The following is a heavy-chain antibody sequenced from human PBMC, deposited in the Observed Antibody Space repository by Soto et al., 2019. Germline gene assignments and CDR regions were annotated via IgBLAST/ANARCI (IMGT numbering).Heavy chain of an antibody. CDR3: ARFGSGYHLDY. V-gene: IGHV3-21*01. CDR2: ITSSTSYI. CDR1: GFTFSSYS. J-gene: IGHJ4*02. Sequence: EVQLVESGGGLVKPGGSLRLSCAASGFTFSSYSMIWVRQAPGKGLEWVSSITSSTSYIYYADSVKGRFTISRDNAKNSLYLQMNSLRAEDTAGYYCARFGSGYHLDYWGQGTLVTVSS. D-gene: IGHD2-2*01.